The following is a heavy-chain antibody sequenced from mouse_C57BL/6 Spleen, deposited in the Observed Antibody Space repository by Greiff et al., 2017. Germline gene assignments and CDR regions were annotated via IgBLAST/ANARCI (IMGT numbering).Heavy chain of an antibody. J-gene: IGHJ2*01. CDR2: INYDGSST. Sequence: EVKLVESEGGLVQPGSSMKLSCTASGFTFSDYYMARVRQVPEKGLEWVANINYDGSSTYYLDSLKSRFIISRDNAKNILYLQMSSLKSEDTATYYCARENYSKFDYWGQGTTLTVSS. V-gene: IGHV5-16*01. CDR3: ARENYSKFDY. CDR1: GFTFSDYY. D-gene: IGHD2-5*01.